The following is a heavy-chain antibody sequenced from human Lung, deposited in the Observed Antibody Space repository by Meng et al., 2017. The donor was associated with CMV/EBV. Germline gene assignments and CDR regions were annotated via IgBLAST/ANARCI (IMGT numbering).Heavy chain of an antibody. CDR1: GFTYSRFA. CDR2: ISYDGSNQ. D-gene: IGHD1-26*01. CDR3: ARDKGGKHAFDI. V-gene: IGHV3-30-3*01. Sequence: GGSLRLXCAASGFTYSRFAMYWVRQATGKGLEWVAVISYDGSNQYYADSVKGRFTISRANYKNKLYLQMNRLRVEDMVVYYCARDKGGKHAFDIWGQGTLVTVSS. J-gene: IGHJ3*02.